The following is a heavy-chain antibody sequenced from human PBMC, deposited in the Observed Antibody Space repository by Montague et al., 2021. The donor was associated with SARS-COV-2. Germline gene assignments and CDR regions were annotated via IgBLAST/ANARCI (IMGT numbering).Heavy chain of an antibody. CDR3: AKGVEVDY. CDR1: GFTVSSYA. CDR2: ISGSVGSP. Sequence: SLRLSCAASGFTVSSYALSWVRQAPGKGLERVSAISGSVGSPYYSDSVKGRFTISRGNSKNTLYLQMNSLRAEDTAVYYCAKGVEVDYWGQGTLVTVSS. V-gene: IGHV3-23*01. J-gene: IGHJ4*02.